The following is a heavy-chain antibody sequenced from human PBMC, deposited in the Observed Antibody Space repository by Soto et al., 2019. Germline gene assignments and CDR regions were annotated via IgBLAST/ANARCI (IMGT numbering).Heavy chain of an antibody. CDR1: GGTFSSYT. V-gene: IGHV1-69*02. CDR2: IIPILGIA. D-gene: IGHD3-10*01. CDR3: ARVPRSYYNNYGMDV. Sequence: SVKVSCKASGGTFSSYTISWVRQAPGQGLEWMGRIIPILGIANYAQKFQGRVTITADKSTSTAYMELSSLRSEDTAVYYCARVPRSYYNNYGMDVWGQGTTVTVSS. J-gene: IGHJ6*02.